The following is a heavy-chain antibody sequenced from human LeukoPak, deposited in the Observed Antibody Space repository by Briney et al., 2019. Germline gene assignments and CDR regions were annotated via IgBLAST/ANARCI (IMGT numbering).Heavy chain of an antibody. Sequence: SQTLSLTCTVSGGSISSGGYYWSWIRQHPGKGLEWIGYIYYSGSTYYSPSLKSRVTISVDTSKNQFSLKLSSVTAADTAVYYCARGPRTPRYCSSTSPCGMDVWGQGTTVTVSS. D-gene: IGHD2-2*01. CDR3: ARGPRTPRYCSSTSPCGMDV. CDR1: GGSISSGGYY. V-gene: IGHV4-31*03. J-gene: IGHJ6*02. CDR2: IYYSGST.